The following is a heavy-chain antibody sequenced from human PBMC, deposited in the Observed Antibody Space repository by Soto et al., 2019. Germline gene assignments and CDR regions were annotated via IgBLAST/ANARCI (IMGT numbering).Heavy chain of an antibody. J-gene: IGHJ6*02. CDR2: IIPIFGTA. Sequence: SVKVSCKASGGTFSSYAISWVRQAPGQGLEWMGGIIPIFGTANYAQKFQGRVTITADESTSTAYMELSSLRSEDTAVYYCARDGLGTARDFRRADYYYYGMDVWGQGTTVTVSS. V-gene: IGHV1-69*13. CDR3: ARDGLGTARDFRRADYYYYGMDV. D-gene: IGHD6-6*01. CDR1: GGTFSSYA.